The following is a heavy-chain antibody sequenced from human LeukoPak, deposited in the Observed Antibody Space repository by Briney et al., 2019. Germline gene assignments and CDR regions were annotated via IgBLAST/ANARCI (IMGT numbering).Heavy chain of an antibody. CDR2: ISGSGGST. J-gene: IGHJ4*02. V-gene: IGHV3-23*01. D-gene: IGHD6-25*01. CDR1: GFTFSSYA. Sequence: GGSLRLSCAASGFTFSSYAMSWVRQAPGKGLEWVSAISGSGGSTYYADSVKGRFTIFRDNSKDTLYLQMNSLRAEDTAVYYCAKLPAAGLDYWGQGTLVTVSS. CDR3: AKLPAAGLDY.